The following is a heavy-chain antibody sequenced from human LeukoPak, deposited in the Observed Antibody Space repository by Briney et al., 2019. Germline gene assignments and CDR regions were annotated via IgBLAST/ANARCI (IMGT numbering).Heavy chain of an antibody. Sequence: GGSLRLSCAASVFTFSSYAMHWVRQAPGKGLEWVAVISYDGSNKYYADSVKGRFTISRDNSKNTLYLQMNSLRAEDTAVYYCARGTAVLLWFGAQSGLDPWGQGTLVTVSS. CDR2: ISYDGSNK. CDR1: VFTFSSYA. J-gene: IGHJ5*02. V-gene: IGHV3-30*04. CDR3: ARGTAVLLWFGAQSGLDP. D-gene: IGHD3-10*01.